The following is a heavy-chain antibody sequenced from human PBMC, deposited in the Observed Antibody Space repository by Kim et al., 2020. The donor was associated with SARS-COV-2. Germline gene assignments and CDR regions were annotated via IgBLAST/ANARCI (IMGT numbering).Heavy chain of an antibody. J-gene: IGHJ4*02. D-gene: IGHD5-12*01. V-gene: IGHV6-1*01. CDR3: ARRSGYDNNFDY. CDR2: TYYRSKWFS. Sequence: SQTLSLTCVISGDSVSSDGAAWNWIRQSPSRGLEWLGRTYYRSKWFSQYAPSVKSRIIINPDTSKNQFSLQLNSVTPEDTAVYYCARRSGYDNNFDYWGQGTLVTVSS. CDR1: GDSVSSDGAA.